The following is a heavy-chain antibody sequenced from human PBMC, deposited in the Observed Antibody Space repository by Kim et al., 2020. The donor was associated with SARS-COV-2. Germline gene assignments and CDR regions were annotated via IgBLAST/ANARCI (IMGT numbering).Heavy chain of an antibody. CDR1: GSTLTSYY. J-gene: IGHJ4*02. Sequence: ASVKVSCKASGSTLTSYYIHWVRQAPGQGLEWMGLISPTGDSTIYAQRLQGRLTMTRDISKNAVYMEVSSLRSEDTAFYYCTGSSGYQLTDYWGQGTPVTVSS. CDR3: TGSSGYQLTDY. V-gene: IGHV1-46*01. CDR2: ISPTGDST. D-gene: IGHD3-22*01.